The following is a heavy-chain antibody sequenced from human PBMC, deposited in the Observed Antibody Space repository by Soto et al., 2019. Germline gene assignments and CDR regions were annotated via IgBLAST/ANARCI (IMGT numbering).Heavy chain of an antibody. CDR1: GFTYSSYG. Sequence: QVQLVESGGGVVQPGRSLRLSCAASGFTYSSYGMHWVHQAPGKGLEWVAVIWYDGSNKYYADSVKGRFTISRDNSKNTLYLQMNSLRAEDTAVYHCARDDIAARNFDYWGQGTLVTVSS. CDR3: ARDDIAARNFDY. J-gene: IGHJ4*02. CDR2: IWYDGSNK. V-gene: IGHV3-33*01. D-gene: IGHD6-6*01.